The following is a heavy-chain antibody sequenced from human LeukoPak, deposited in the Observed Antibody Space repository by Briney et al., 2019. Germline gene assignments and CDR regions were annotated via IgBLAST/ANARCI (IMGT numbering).Heavy chain of an antibody. CDR3: GSGVLGATRDAFDI. V-gene: IGHV3-66*02. CDR2: IYSGGST. J-gene: IGHJ3*02. CDR1: GFTVSSNY. Sequence: GGSLRLSCAASGFTVSSNYMSWVRQAPGKGLEWVSVIYSGGSTYYADSVKGRFTISRDNSKNTLYLQMNSLRAEDTAVYYCGSGVLGATRDAFDIWGQGTMVTVSS. D-gene: IGHD1-26*01.